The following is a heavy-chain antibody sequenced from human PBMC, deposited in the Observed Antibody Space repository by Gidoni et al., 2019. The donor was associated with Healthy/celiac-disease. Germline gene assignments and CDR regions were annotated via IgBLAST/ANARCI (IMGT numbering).Heavy chain of an antibody. J-gene: IGHJ4*02. D-gene: IGHD6-19*01. CDR3: AKEGKWLVKGSCDY. V-gene: IGHV3-23*01. CDR2: ISGSGGST. Sequence: EVQLLESGGGLVQPGGSLRLSCAASGFTFSSYAMSWVRQAPGKGLEGVSAISGSGGSTYYADSVKGRCTISRDNSKNTLYLQMNSLRAEDTAVYYCAKEGKWLVKGSCDYWGQGTLVTVSS. CDR1: GFTFSSYA.